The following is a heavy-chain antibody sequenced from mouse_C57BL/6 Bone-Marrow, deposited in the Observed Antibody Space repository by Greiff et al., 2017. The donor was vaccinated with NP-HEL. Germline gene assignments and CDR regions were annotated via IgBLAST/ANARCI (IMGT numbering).Heavy chain of an antibody. CDR2: IDPSDSYT. Sequence: QVQLQQPGAELVMPGASVKLSCKASGYTFTSYWMHWVKQRPGQGLEWIGEIDPSDSYTNYNQKFKGKSTLTVDKSSSTAYMQLSSLTSEDSAVYYCARERYGSSYPVYFDYWGQGTTLTVSS. V-gene: IGHV1-69*01. CDR3: ARERYGSSYPVYFDY. D-gene: IGHD1-1*01. CDR1: GYTFTSYW. J-gene: IGHJ2*01.